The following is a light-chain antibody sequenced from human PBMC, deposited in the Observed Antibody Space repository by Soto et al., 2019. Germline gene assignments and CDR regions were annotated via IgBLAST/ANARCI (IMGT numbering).Light chain of an antibody. CDR1: HRDGNTY. V-gene: IGKV2D-29*01. CDR2: EVI. CDR3: MQSTERTLT. J-gene: IGKJ3*01. Sequence: HRDGNTYLNWFQQRPGQPPHLLIYEVINRHSRVPDSFSGSGSGTDFTLKITRVEAEEFGIYDCMQSTERTLTVGPGTKVELK.